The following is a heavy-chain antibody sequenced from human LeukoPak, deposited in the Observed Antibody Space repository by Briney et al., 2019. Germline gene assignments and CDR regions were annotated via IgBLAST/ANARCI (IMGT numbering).Heavy chain of an antibody. CDR3: ARDLEYYYDSSGFDP. D-gene: IGHD3-22*01. CDR2: ISGSGGGT. Sequence: GGSLRLSCAASGFTFSSYAMSWVRQAPGKGLEWVSAISGSGGGTYYADSVKGRFTISRDNAKNTLYLQMNSLRAEDTAVYYCARDLEYYYDSSGFDPWGQGTLVTVSS. J-gene: IGHJ5*02. V-gene: IGHV3-23*01. CDR1: GFTFSSYA.